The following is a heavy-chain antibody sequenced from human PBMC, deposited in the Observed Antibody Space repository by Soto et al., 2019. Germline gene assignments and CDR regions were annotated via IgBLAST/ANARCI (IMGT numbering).Heavy chain of an antibody. Sequence: ASVKVSCKASGYTFTGYYMHWVRQAPGQGLEWMGWINPNSGGTNYAQKFQGWVTMTRDTSISTAYMELSRLRSDDTAVYYCARERGSVDTAMATSGGDDGAFDIWGQGTMVTVSS. V-gene: IGHV1-2*04. J-gene: IGHJ3*02. CDR2: INPNSGGT. CDR1: GYTFTGYY. D-gene: IGHD5-18*01. CDR3: ARERGSVDTAMATSGGDDGAFDI.